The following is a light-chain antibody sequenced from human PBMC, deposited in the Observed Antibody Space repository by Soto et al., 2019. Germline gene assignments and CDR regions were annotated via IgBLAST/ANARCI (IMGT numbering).Light chain of an antibody. CDR2: DAS. V-gene: IGKV1-5*01. CDR3: QQYNSYSPAT. CDR1: QSISSW. J-gene: IGKJ1*01. Sequence: DIPTTQSPSTLSASVGDRVTITCRASQSISSWLAWYQQKPGKAPKLLIYDASSLESGVPSRFSGSGSGTEFTLTISSLQPDDFATYYCQQYNSYSPATFGQGTKVDI.